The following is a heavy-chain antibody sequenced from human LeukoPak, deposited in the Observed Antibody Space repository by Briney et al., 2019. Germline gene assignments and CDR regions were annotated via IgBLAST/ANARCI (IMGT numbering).Heavy chain of an antibody. J-gene: IGHJ5*02. CDR2: IYSSGST. CDR1: GASFSNYY. CDR3: ARQFDP. V-gene: IGHV4-59*08. Sequence: SETMSLTCTVSGASFSNYYWSWIRQPPGKGLEWIGHIYSSGSTNYNPSLKSRLTISLDTSKNQFSLKLSSVTAADTAVYYCARQFDPWGQGILVTVSS.